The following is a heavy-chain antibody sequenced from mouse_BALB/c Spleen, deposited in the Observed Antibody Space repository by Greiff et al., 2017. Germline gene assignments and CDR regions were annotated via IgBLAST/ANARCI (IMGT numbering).Heavy chain of an antibody. J-gene: IGHJ2*01. Sequence: EVKLVESGPELVKPGASVKMSCKASGYTFTSYVMHWVKQKPGQGLEWIGYINPYNDGTKYNEKFKGKASLTSDKSSSTAYMELSSLTSEDSAVYYCARGDDYYFDYWGQGTTLTVSS. CDR3: ARGDDYYFDY. V-gene: IGHV1-14*01. D-gene: IGHD2-4*01. CDR1: GYTFTSYV. CDR2: INPYNDGT.